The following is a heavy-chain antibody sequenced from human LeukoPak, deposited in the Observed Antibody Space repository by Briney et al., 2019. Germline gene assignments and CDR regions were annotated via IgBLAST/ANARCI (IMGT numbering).Heavy chain of an antibody. V-gene: IGHV3-74*01. CDR2: IVSDGSTT. CDR1: GFTFSRYW. D-gene: IGHD3-16*01. Sequence: GGSLRLSCAASGFTFSRYWMHWVRQAPGKGLVWVSRIVSDGSTTTYADSVKGRFTISRDNAKNTLYLQMNSLRAEDTAVYYCARPQKLGGMAAFDIWGQGTMVTVSS. CDR3: ARPQKLGGMAAFDI. J-gene: IGHJ3*02.